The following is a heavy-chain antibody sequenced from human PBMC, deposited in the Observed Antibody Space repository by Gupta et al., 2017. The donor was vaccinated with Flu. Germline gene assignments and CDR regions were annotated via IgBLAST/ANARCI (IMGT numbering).Heavy chain of an antibody. CDR1: GGSINRNPYY. D-gene: IGHD2-15*01. CDR3: ARHFVGYCSGGTCYDENDY. Sequence: QLQLQESAPGLVKPSEPLSLTCIVSGGSINRNPYYWGWIRQPPGKRLEWIGSIYYSGNTDYNPSLKSRVTIAVDTSKNQYSLKLSSVTAEEKAVYYCARHFVGYCSGGTCYDENDYWGQGPLVTVSS. CDR2: IYYSGNT. J-gene: IGHJ4*02. V-gene: IGHV4-39*01.